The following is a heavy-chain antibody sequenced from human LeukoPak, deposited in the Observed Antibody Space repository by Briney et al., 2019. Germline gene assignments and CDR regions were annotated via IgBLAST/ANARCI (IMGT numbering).Heavy chain of an antibody. CDR3: ARGTLAGAFDI. Sequence: PSETLSLTCTVSGGSISSSSYYWGWIRQPPGKGLERIGSIYHSGSTYYNPSLKSRVTISVDTSKNQFSLKLSSVTAADTAVYYCARGTLAGAFDIWGQGTMVTVSS. J-gene: IGHJ3*02. CDR1: GGSISSSSYY. CDR2: IYHSGST. D-gene: IGHD1-7*01. V-gene: IGHV4-39*07.